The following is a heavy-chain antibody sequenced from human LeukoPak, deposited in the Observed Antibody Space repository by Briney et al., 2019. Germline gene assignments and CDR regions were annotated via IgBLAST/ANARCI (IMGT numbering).Heavy chain of an antibody. CDR1: GFTFSSYE. V-gene: IGHV3-64D*06. Sequence: PGGSLRLSCAASGFTFSSYEMNWVRQAPGKGLEYVSAISSNGGSTYYADSVKGRFTISRDNSKNTLYLQMSSLRAEDTAVYYCVKVNGAYCGGDCYSTFFDYWGQGTLVTVSS. J-gene: IGHJ4*02. D-gene: IGHD2-21*02. CDR3: VKVNGAYCGGDCYSTFFDY. CDR2: ISSNGGST.